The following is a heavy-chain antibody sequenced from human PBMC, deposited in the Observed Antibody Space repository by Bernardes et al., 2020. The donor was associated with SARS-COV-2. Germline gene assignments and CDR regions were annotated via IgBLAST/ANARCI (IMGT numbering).Heavy chain of an antibody. CDR3: VHRPYLSAYFCDY. CDR2: IYWDDDK. Sequence: SGPTLVKPTQTLTLTCNFSGFSFTRGVGVGWIRQPPGKALEWLGIIYWDDDKRYSPSLNSRLTITKDTSKNQVVLTLTNMDPVDTATYYCVHRPYLSAYFCDYWGQGALVTVSS. CDR1: GFSFTRGVG. V-gene: IGHV2-5*02. J-gene: IGHJ4*02.